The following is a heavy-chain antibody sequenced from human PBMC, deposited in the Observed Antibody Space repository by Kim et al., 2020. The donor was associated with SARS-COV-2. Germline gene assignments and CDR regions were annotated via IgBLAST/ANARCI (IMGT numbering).Heavy chain of an antibody. CDR3: AKDTGSRSFDY. CDR2: IGGSGYHT. J-gene: IGHJ4*02. Sequence: GGSLRRSCAASGFTFSSYAMNWVRQAPGKGLEWVSVIGGSGYHTYYADSVKGRFTISRDNSKNTLFLQMNSLRAEDTAIYYCAKDTGSRSFDYWGQGTL. CDR1: GFTFSSYA. V-gene: IGHV3-23*01. D-gene: IGHD2-15*01.